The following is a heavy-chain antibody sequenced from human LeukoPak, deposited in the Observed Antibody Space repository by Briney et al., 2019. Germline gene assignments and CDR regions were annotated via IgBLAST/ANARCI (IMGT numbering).Heavy chain of an antibody. CDR2: IIPILGIA. J-gene: IGHJ5*02. V-gene: IGHV1-69*04. CDR3: ARSTSGVDP. CDR1: GGTFSSYA. Sequence: ASVKVSCKASGGTFSSYAISWVRRAPGQGLEWMGRIIPILGIANYAQKFQGRVTITADKSTSTAYMELSSLRSEDTAVYYCARSTSGVDPWGQGTLVSVSS.